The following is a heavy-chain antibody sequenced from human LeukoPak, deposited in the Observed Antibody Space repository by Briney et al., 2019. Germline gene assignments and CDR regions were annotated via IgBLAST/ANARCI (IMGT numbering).Heavy chain of an antibody. V-gene: IGHV5-51*01. Sequence: GESLKISCKGSGYSFTDYWIGWVRRMPGKGLEWMGIIYPGDSDTRYSPSFQGPVTISADKSISTAYLQWSSLKASDTAMYYCARGPKTYYFDYWGQGTLVTVSS. CDR1: GYSFTDYW. J-gene: IGHJ4*02. CDR3: ARGPKTYYFDY. CDR2: IYPGDSDT.